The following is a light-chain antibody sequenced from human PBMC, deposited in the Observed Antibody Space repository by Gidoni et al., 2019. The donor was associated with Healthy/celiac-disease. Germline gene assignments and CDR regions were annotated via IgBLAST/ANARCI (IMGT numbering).Light chain of an antibody. CDR1: SSDVGSYNL. J-gene: IGLJ3*02. V-gene: IGLV2-23*02. CDR3: CSYAGTNTFGV. Sequence: QSALTQPASVSGSPGQSITISCTGTSSDVGSYNLVSWYQQYPGKAPKLIIYEVIKRPSGISNRFSGSKSGNTASLTIFGLQAEDEADYHCCSYAGTNTFGVFGGGTKLTVL. CDR2: EVI.